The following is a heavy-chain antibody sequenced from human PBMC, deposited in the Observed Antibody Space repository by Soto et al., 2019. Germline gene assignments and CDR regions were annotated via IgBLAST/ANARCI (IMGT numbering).Heavy chain of an antibody. CDR2: ISSNGVGT. CDR1: GFTLSGYA. D-gene: IGHD6-6*01. CDR3: ARRARPDFYYMDV. V-gene: IGHV3-64*01. J-gene: IGHJ6*03. Sequence: EVQLAESGGGLAQPGGSLRLSCAASGFTLSGYAMDWVRQAPGKGLEYVSGISSNGVGTYYANSVQGRFTISRDNSKNTGYPQMGRLRPGSMAVYYCARRARPDFYYMDVWGKGTTVTVSS.